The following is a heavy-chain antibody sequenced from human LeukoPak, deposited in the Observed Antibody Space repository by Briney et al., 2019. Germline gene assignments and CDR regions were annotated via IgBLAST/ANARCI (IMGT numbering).Heavy chain of an antibody. CDR2: MNPNSGNT. Sequence: ASVKVSCKASGYTFTSYDINWVRQATGQGLEWMGWMNPNSGNTGYAQKFQGRVTMTRNTSISTAYMKLSSLRSEDTAVYYCARTNPRITIFGVVIDAPGAHDYWGQGTLVTVSS. D-gene: IGHD3-3*01. V-gene: IGHV1-8*01. CDR3: ARTNPRITIFGVVIDAPGAHDY. J-gene: IGHJ4*02. CDR1: GYTFTSYD.